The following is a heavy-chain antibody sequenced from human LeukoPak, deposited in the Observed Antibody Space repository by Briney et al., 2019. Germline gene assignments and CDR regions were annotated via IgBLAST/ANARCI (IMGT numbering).Heavy chain of an antibody. J-gene: IGHJ3*02. V-gene: IGHV3-43*01. Sequence: GGSLRLSCAASGFTFDDYGMSWVRQAPGKGLEWVSLISWDGGSTYYADSVKGRFTISRDNSKNSLYLQMNSLRTEDTALYYCAKDNPHYGGNSVGAFDIWGQGTMVTVSS. CDR1: GFTFDDYG. CDR3: AKDNPHYGGNSVGAFDI. CDR2: ISWDGGST. D-gene: IGHD4-23*01.